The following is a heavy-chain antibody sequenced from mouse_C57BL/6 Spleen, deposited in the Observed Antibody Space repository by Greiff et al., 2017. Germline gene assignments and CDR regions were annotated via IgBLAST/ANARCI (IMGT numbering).Heavy chain of an antibody. D-gene: IGHD1-1*01. CDR3: ARGGSSYGMDY. CDR1: GYSITSGYY. CDR2: ISYDGSN. V-gene: IGHV3-6*01. Sequence: VQLKESGPGLVKPSQSLSLTCSVTGYSITSGYYWNWIRQFPGNKLEWMGYISYDGSNNYNPSLKNRISITRDTSKNQFFLKLNSVTTEDTATYYCARGGSSYGMDYWGQGTSVTVSS. J-gene: IGHJ4*01.